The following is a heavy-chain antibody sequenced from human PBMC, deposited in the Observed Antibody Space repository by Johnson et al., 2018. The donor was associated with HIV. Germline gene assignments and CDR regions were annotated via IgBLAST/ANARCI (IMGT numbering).Heavy chain of an antibody. CDR1: GFTFDDYG. D-gene: IGHD5-12*01. Sequence: VQLVESGGGVVRPGGSLRLSCAASGFTFDDYGMSWVRQAPGKGLEWVSRIHNDGSSTTYADSVKGRFTISRDNAKNTLYLQMNSLRAEDTAVYYCARDLRDIVVPDAFDIWGQGTMVTVSS. CDR2: IHNDGSST. V-gene: IGHV3-20*04. J-gene: IGHJ3*02. CDR3: ARDLRDIVVPDAFDI.